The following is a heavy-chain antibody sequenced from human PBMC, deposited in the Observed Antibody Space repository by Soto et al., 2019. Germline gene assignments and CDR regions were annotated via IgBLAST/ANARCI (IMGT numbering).Heavy chain of an antibody. D-gene: IGHD4-17*01. CDR3: ARDHRWGYEYGDYGDS. Sequence: EVYLVESGGGVVRPGGSLRLSCAASGFGFDEYGMSWVRQGPGKGLEWVSGINRHGDSTGYADSVKGRFTISRDNAKNXLNLQMNGLRAEDTAFYYCARDHRWGYEYGDYGDSWGQGTLVTVSS. V-gene: IGHV3-20*04. CDR2: INRHGDST. J-gene: IGHJ4*02. CDR1: GFGFDEYG.